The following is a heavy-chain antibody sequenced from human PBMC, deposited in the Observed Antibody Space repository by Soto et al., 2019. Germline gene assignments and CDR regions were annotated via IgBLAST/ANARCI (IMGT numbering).Heavy chain of an antibody. CDR2: IDPSDSYT. CDR1: GYSFTNYC. J-gene: IGHJ4*02. CDR3: ARHAYYESGTSHLSH. D-gene: IGHD3-10*01. V-gene: IGHV5-10-1*01. Sequence: LGESVKISGKGSGYSFTNYCISWVLQMPGKGLEWMGKIDPSDSYTKYNPSFQGHVTISADKSISTAHLQWSSLEASDTAMYYCARHAYYESGTSHLSHWGQGSLVTVSS.